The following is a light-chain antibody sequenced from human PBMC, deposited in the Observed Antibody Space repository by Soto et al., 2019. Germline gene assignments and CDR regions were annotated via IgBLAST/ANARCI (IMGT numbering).Light chain of an antibody. CDR3: QQYHSYWT. Sequence: DIQMTQSPSSLSASVGDRVTITCRASQSISSYLNWYQQKPGKAPKLLIYSASSLQSGAPSRFTGSGSGTDFTLTITSLQPDDAAVYYCQQYHSYWTFGQGTKVDIK. J-gene: IGKJ1*01. V-gene: IGKV1-39*01. CDR2: SAS. CDR1: QSISSY.